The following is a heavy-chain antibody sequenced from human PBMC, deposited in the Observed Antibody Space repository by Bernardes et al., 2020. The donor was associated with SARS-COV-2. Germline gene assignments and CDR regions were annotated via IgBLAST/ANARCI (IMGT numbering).Heavy chain of an antibody. D-gene: IGHD3-3*01. CDR3: ARANNDFWSGGDIWDY. CDR1: GFTFSSYW. Sequence: GSLRLSCAASGFTFSSYWMSWVRQAPGKGLEWVATIKQDGSEKYYVDSVKGRFTISRDNAKNSLYLQMNSLRVEDTAVYYCARANNDFWSGGDIWDYWGQGTLVTVSS. J-gene: IGHJ4*02. CDR2: IKQDGSEK. V-gene: IGHV3-7*03.